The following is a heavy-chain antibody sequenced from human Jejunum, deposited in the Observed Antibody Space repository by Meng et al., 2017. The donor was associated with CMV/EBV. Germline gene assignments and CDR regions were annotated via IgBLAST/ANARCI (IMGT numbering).Heavy chain of an antibody. CDR1: GGSISSSSYY. J-gene: IGHJ5*02. Sequence: RPQLPESGPGLVKPSETLSLTWTVSGGSISSSSYYWGWIRQPPGKGLEWIGSIYYSGNTYYNPSLKSRVTISVDTSKNQFSLKLTSVTAADTAVYYCARDLAYGGSYGWFDPWGQGTLVTVSS. V-gene: IGHV4-39*06. CDR3: ARDLAYGGSYGWFDP. CDR2: IYYSGNT. D-gene: IGHD1-26*01.